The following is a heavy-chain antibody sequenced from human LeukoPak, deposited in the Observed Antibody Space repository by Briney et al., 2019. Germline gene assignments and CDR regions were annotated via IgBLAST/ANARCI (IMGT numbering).Heavy chain of an antibody. CDR2: IYTSGST. V-gene: IGHV4-4*07. D-gene: IGHD2-2*02. CDR3: ARDRGGVVPAAIDAFDI. J-gene: IGHJ3*02. Sequence: PSETLSLTCTVSGGSISNYYWNCIRQPAGKGLEWIGRIYTSGSTNYNPSLKSRVTMSVDTSKNQFSLKLSSVTAADTAVYYCARDRGGVVPAAIDAFDIWGQGTMVTVSS. CDR1: GGSISNYY.